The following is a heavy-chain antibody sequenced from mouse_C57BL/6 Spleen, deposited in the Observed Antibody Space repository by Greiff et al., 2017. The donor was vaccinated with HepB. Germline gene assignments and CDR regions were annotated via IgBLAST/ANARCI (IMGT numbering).Heavy chain of an antibody. Sequence: VQLQQPGAELVMPGASVKLSCKASGYTFTSYWIHWVKQRPGQGLEWIGEIDPSDSYTNYNQKFKGKSTLTVDKSSSTAYMQLSSLTSEDSAVYYCARGDYGSRNFDYWGQGTTLTVSS. CDR3: ARGDYGSRNFDY. CDR1: GYTFTSYW. CDR2: IDPSDSYT. J-gene: IGHJ2*01. D-gene: IGHD1-1*01. V-gene: IGHV1-69*01.